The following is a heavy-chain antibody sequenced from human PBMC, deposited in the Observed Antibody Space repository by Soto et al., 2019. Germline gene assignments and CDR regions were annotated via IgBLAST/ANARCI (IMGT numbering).Heavy chain of an antibody. Sequence: PGESLKISCKGSGYAFTNYWIGWVRQMPGKGLEWIGIIYPGDSDTKYNPSFQGQVTISADKSITTTYLQWSSLKASDTAIYYCAASILYYGMGVWGQGTTVTVSS. CDR2: IYPGDSDT. V-gene: IGHV5-51*01. CDR3: AASILYYGMGV. J-gene: IGHJ6*02. D-gene: IGHD3-9*01. CDR1: GYAFTNYW.